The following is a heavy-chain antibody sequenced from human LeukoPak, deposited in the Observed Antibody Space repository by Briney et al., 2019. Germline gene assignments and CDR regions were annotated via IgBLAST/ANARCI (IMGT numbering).Heavy chain of an antibody. CDR2: ISNSGSTI. CDR3: ASQFSGDYSNYVPFDY. V-gene: IGHV3-48*03. D-gene: IGHD4-11*01. CDR1: GFTFSSYE. J-gene: IGHJ4*02. Sequence: GGSLRLSCAASGFTFSSYEMNWVRQAPGKGLEGVSYISNSGSTIYYADSVKGRFTISRDNAKNSLYLQMNSLRAEDTAVYYCASQFSGDYSNYVPFDYWGQGTLVTVSS.